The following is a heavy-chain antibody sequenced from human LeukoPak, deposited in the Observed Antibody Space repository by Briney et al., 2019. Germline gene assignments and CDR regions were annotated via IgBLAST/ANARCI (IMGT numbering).Heavy chain of an antibody. V-gene: IGHV4-61*02. Sequence: SETLSLTCTVSGGSISSGSYYWSWIRQPAGKGLEWIGRIYTSGSTNYNPSLKSRVTISVDTSKNQFSLKLSSVTAADTAVYYCAREGANWFDPWGQGTLVTVSS. D-gene: IGHD4/OR15-4a*01. CDR2: IYTSGST. CDR1: GGSISSGSYY. J-gene: IGHJ5*02. CDR3: AREGANWFDP.